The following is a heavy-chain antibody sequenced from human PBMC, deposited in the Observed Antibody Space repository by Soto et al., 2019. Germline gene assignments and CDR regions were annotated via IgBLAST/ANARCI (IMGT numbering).Heavy chain of an antibody. CDR2: ISAYNGNT. CDR3: ATTRVLRFLEWLFGA. J-gene: IGHJ3*01. CDR1: GYTFTSYG. D-gene: IGHD3-3*01. Sequence: ASVKVSCKASGYTFTSYGMSWVRQAPGQGLEWMGWISAYNGNTNYAQKLQGRVTMTTDTSTSTAYMELRSLRSDDTAVYYCATTRVLRFLEWLFGAWGQGTMVTVSS. V-gene: IGHV1-18*01.